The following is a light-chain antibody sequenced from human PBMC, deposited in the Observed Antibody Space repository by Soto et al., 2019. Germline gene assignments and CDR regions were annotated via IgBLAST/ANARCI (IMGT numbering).Light chain of an antibody. CDR1: SNDVGGYNR. CDR3: SSFTSSISVV. J-gene: IGLJ2*01. CDR2: EVT. Sequence: QSVLTQPPSVSGSPGQSVTISCTGTSNDVGGYNRVSWYQQSPGTAPKLMIYEVTNRPSGVPDRFSGSKSGNTASLTISGLQTEDEADYYCSSFTSSISVVFGGGTKLTVL. V-gene: IGLV2-18*02.